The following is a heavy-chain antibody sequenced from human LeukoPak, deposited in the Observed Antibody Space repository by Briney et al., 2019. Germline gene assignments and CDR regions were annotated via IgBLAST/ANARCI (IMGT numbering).Heavy chain of an antibody. Sequence: SETLSLTCAVYGGSFSGYYWSWIRQPPGKGLGWIGEINHSGSTNYNPSLKSRVTISVDTSKNQFSLKLSSVTAADTAVYYSARGGPQTLTYYDFWSGSPRFAYWGQGTLVTVSP. J-gene: IGHJ4*02. CDR3: ARGGPQTLTYYDFWSGSPRFAY. CDR2: INHSGST. CDR1: GGSFSGYY. V-gene: IGHV4-34*01. D-gene: IGHD3-3*01.